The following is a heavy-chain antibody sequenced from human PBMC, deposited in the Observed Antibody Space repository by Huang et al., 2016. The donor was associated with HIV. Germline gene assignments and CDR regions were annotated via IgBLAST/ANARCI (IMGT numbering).Heavy chain of an antibody. CDR2: ISGYNGKT. D-gene: IGHD3-22*01. V-gene: IGHV1-18*01. J-gene: IGHJ1*01. CDR3: ARERYYYDRSGYYTPVEYFHH. Sequence: QVQLVQSGAEVKKPGASVKVSCKASGYTFTNYAINWVRQAPGQSLEWMGWISGYNGKTNYEQKVQGRVTMTKDTSTSTAYMELRSLISDDTAVYYCARERYYYDRSGYYTPVEYFHHWGQGTLVTVSS. CDR1: GYTFTNYA.